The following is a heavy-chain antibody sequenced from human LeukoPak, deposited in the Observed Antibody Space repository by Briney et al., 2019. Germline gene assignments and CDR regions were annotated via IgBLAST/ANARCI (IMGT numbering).Heavy chain of an antibody. Sequence: ASVKVSCKASGYTFTSYGISWVRQAPGQGLEWMGWISAYNGNTNYAQKLQGRVTMTTDTSTSTAYMELRSLRSDDTAVYYCASAVDTAMVLPPNYWGRGTLVTVSS. CDR3: ASAVDTAMVLPPNY. CDR2: ISAYNGNT. D-gene: IGHD5-18*01. V-gene: IGHV1-18*01. J-gene: IGHJ4*02. CDR1: GYTFTSYG.